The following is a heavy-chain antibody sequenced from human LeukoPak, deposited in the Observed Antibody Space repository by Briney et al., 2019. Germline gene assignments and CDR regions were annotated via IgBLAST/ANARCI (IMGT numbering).Heavy chain of an antibody. V-gene: IGHV4-30-2*01. CDR3: ARVLPIVGYFDY. D-gene: IGHD1-26*01. J-gene: IGHJ4*02. Sequence: PSQTLSLTCTVSGGSISSGNYCWSWIRQPPGKGLEWIGYIYHSGSTYYNPSLKSRVTISVDRSKNQFSLKLSSVTAADTAVYYCARVLPIVGYFDYWGQGTLVTVSS. CDR2: IYHSGST. CDR1: GGSISSGNYC.